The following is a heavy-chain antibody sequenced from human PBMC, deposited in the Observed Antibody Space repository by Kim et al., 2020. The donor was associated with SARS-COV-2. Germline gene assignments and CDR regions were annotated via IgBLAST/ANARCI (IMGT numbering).Heavy chain of an antibody. CDR1: GFSFSSSC. Sequence: WGSLRLSCAASGFSFSSSCMSWVRQAPGKGLEWVGGINSKSDGGSTDYATPLIGRSSITRNDPNNLQYIQMNTLKTEVTYWASCSSNNSFTDYYDGMDV. CDR3: SSNNSFTDYYDGMDV. D-gene: IGHD2-15*01. J-gene: IGHJ6*01. CDR2: INSKSDGGST. V-gene: IGHV3-15*01.